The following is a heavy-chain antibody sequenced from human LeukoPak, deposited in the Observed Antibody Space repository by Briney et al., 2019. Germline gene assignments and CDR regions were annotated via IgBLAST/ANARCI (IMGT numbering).Heavy chain of an antibody. CDR2: ISTSGST. Sequence: MASETLSLTCTVSGGSISSGSYYWSWIRQPAGKGLEWIGRISTSGSTNYNPSLKSRVTMSVDTSKNQFSLMLSSVTAADTALYYCTRDSSGYDWFFDYWGQGTLVTVSS. CDR3: TRDSSGYDWFFDY. J-gene: IGHJ4*02. CDR1: GGSISSGSYY. V-gene: IGHV4-61*02. D-gene: IGHD5-12*01.